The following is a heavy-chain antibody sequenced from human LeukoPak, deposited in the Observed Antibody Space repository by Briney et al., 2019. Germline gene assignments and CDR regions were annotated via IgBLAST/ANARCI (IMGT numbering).Heavy chain of an antibody. CDR3: ARQGPGFCGSTSCCGVDS. CDR2: INTKTGNP. V-gene: IGHV7-4-1*02. CDR1: GYTFTSYG. D-gene: IGHD2-2*01. Sequence: ASVKVSCKASGYTFTSYGISWVRQAPGQGLEWMGWINTKTGNPTYAQGFTGRFVFSLDTSVSTAYLQISNLKAEDTAVYYCARQGPGFCGSTSCCGVDSWGQGTLVTVSS. J-gene: IGHJ4*02.